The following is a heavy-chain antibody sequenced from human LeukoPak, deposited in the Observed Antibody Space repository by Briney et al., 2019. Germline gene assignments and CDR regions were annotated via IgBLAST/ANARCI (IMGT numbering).Heavy chain of an antibody. V-gene: IGHV2-5*02. CDR1: GFSLRTSGVG. Sequence: SGPTLLHPTATLTLTCTFSGFSLRTSGVGVGWIRQPPGKALEWLALIYWDDVKRYSPSLKSRLTITKDTSKTQVVLTMTNMDPVGTATYYCAHRDLYCSSASCYSADAFDLWGQGTMVTVSS. CDR2: IYWDDVK. CDR3: AHRDLYCSSASCYSADAFDL. D-gene: IGHD2-2*02. J-gene: IGHJ3*01.